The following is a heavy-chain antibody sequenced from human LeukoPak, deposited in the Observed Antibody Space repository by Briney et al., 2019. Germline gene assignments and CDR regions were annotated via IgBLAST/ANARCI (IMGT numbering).Heavy chain of an antibody. V-gene: IGHV3-30*14. J-gene: IGHJ4*02. CDR1: GFTFDDYA. CDR3: ASSIVGAPRNYYFDY. CDR2: ISYDGSNK. Sequence: PGRSLRLSCAASGFTFDDYAMHWVRQAPGKGLEWVAVISYDGSNKYYADSVKGRFTISRDNSKNTLYLQMNSLRAEDTAVYYCASSIVGAPRNYYFDYWGQGTLVTVSS. D-gene: IGHD1-26*01.